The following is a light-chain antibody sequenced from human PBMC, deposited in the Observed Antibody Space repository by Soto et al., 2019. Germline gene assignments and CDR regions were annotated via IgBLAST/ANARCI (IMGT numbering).Light chain of an antibody. CDR1: SSDVGAYNY. V-gene: IGLV2-14*01. Sequence: QSALTQPPSASGSPGQSVTISCTGTSSDVGAYNYVSWYQQHPDKAPKLMIYEVSNRPSGVSSRFSGSKSGNTASLTISGLQAEDEADYYCSSYTSSNTLYVFGTGTKVTVL. CDR2: EVS. J-gene: IGLJ1*01. CDR3: SSYTSSNTLYV.